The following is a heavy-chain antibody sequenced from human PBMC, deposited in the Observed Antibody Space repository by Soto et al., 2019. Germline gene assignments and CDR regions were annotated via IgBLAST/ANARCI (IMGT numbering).Heavy chain of an antibody. Sequence: SETLSLTCTVSGGSISSSSYYWGWIRQPPGKGLEWIGSIYYSGSTYYNPSLKSRVTISVDTSKNQFSLKLSSVTAADTAVYNCARLTTVTLNFDYWGQGTLVTVSS. CDR3: ARLTTVTLNFDY. J-gene: IGHJ4*02. D-gene: IGHD4-17*01. V-gene: IGHV4-39*01. CDR2: IYYSGST. CDR1: GGSISSSSYY.